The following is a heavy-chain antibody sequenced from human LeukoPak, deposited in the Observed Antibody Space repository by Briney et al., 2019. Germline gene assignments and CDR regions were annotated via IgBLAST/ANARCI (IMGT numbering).Heavy chain of an antibody. CDR2: IYYSGST. V-gene: IGHV4-59*01. J-gene: IGHJ4*02. CDR1: GGSISSYY. Sequence: SETLSLTCTVSGGSISSYYWSWIRQPPGKGLEWIGYIYYSGSTNYNPSLKSRVTISVDTSKNQFSLKLSSVTAADTAVYYCARAVGLWGMATITSFDYWGQGTLVTVSS. CDR3: ARAVGLWGMATITSFDY. D-gene: IGHD5-24*01.